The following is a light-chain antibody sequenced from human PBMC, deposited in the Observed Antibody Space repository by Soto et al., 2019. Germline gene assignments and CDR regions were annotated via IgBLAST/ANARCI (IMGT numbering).Light chain of an antibody. CDR2: AAS. V-gene: IGKV1-39*01. Sequence: DIPMTQSPSSLSASVGDRVTITCRASQSISSYLTWYQQKPGTAPKLLIYAASSLQSGVPSRFSGSGSGTDFTLTISSLQPEDFATYYCQQSYSTFGQGTKVDIK. CDR3: QQSYST. J-gene: IGKJ1*01. CDR1: QSISSY.